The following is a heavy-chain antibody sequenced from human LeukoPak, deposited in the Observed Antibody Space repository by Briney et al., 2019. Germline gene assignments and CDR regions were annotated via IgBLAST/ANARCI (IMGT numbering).Heavy chain of an antibody. Sequence: PSETLSLTCTVSGYSISSGYYWGWIRQPPGKGLEWIGSIYYSGSTYYNPSLKSRVTISVDTSKNQFSLKLSSVTTADTAVYYCARVEYSSGWYDYWGQGTLVTVSS. J-gene: IGHJ4*02. CDR3: ARVEYSSGWYDY. CDR1: GYSISSGYY. D-gene: IGHD6-19*01. V-gene: IGHV4-38-2*02. CDR2: IYYSGST.